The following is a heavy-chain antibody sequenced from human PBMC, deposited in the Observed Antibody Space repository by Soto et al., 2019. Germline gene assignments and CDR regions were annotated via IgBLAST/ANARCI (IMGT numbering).Heavy chain of an antibody. D-gene: IGHD3-10*01. CDR1: GGSIGSSSYY. V-gene: IGHV4-39*01. CDR2: LYYAGTT. Sequence: SETLSLTCSVSGGSIGSSSYYFRWIRQPPGKGLEWIGSLYYAGTTYYNSSLKSRVTISADKSQNQFSLRLSSVTAADTAVYYCASTVWFGELLPPWYYYGMDVWGQGTTVT. J-gene: IGHJ6*02. CDR3: ASTVWFGELLPPWYYYGMDV.